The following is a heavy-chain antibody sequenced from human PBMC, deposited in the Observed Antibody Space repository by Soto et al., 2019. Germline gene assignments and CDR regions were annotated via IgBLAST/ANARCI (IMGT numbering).Heavy chain of an antibody. J-gene: IGHJ5*02. Sequence: SETLSLTCAVYGGSFSGYYWSWIRQPPGKGLGWVGEINHSGSTNYNPSLKSRVTISVDTSKNQFSLKLSSVTAADTAVYYCARGFSGDFWSGYSGWFDPWGQGTLVTVSS. D-gene: IGHD3-3*01. CDR2: INHSGST. CDR1: GGSFSGYY. CDR3: ARGFSGDFWSGYSGWFDP. V-gene: IGHV4-34*01.